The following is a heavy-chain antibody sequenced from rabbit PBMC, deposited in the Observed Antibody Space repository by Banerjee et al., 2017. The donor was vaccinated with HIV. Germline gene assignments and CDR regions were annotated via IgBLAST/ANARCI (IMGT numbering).Heavy chain of an antibody. J-gene: IGHJ4*01. D-gene: IGHD2-1*01. V-gene: IGHV1S40*01. Sequence: QSLEESGGDLVKPGASLTLTCTASGFSLSSSYNMCWVRQAPGKGLEWIGCINTGSGSTWYASWAKGRFTISRTSSTTVTLQMTSLTAADTATYFCARDAGSVYDYGDNDLWGPGTL. CDR3: ARDAGSVYDYGDNDL. CDR1: GFSLSSSYN. CDR2: INTGSGST.